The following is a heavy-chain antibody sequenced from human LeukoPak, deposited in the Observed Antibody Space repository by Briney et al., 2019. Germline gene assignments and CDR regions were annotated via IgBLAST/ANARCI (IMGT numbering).Heavy chain of an antibody. J-gene: IGHJ6*03. D-gene: IGHD1-26*01. CDR3: AGVVGGSYSMDV. V-gene: IGHV4-61*01. CDR2: IYYSRST. Sequence: PSETLSLTCTVSGGSVSRGSYYWSWIRQPPGKGLEWIGYIYYSRSTKYNPSLKSRVTISIDTSKNQFSLKLSSVTAADTAMYYCAGVVGGSYSMDVWGQGTTVTVSS. CDR1: GGSVSRGSYY.